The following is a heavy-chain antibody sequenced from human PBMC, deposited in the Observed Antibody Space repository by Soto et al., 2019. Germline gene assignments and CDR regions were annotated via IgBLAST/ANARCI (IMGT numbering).Heavy chain of an antibody. CDR3: ARASGYDGVDFDY. V-gene: IGHV4-59*01. Sequence: SETLSLTCTVSGGSISSYYWSWIRQPPGKGLEWVGYIYDSGSTNYNPSLKSRVTISVDTSKNQFSLKLSSVTAADTAVYYCARASGYDGVDFDYWGQGTLVTVSS. CDR1: GGSISSYY. J-gene: IGHJ4*02. D-gene: IGHD5-12*01. CDR2: IYDSGST.